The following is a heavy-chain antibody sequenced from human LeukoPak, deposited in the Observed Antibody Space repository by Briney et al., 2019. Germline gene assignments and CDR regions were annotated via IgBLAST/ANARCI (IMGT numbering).Heavy chain of an antibody. CDR1: GFTFSSYG. V-gene: IGHV3-30*02. CDR2: IRYDESNK. CDR3: AKDPQMMGRLGY. Sequence: GGSLRLSCAASGFTFSSYGMHWVRQAPGKGLEWVGFIRYDESNKYYADSVKGRFTISRDNSKNTLYLQMNSLRAEDTAVYYCAKDPQMMGRLGYWGQGTLVTVSS. D-gene: IGHD3-10*01. J-gene: IGHJ4*02.